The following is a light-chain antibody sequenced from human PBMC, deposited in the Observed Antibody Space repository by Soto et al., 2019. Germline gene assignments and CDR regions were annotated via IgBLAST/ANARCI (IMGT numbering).Light chain of an antibody. V-gene: IGKV3-20*01. Sequence: EIVLTQSPGTLSLSPGERATLSCRASQSVTSSYLAWYQQKPGQAPRLLIYGASSRATGIPDRFSGSGSGTDFTLTISTLEPEDFAVYYGQEYGSSPALSFGGGTKVEIK. CDR1: QSVTSSY. CDR2: GAS. J-gene: IGKJ4*01. CDR3: QEYGSSPALS.